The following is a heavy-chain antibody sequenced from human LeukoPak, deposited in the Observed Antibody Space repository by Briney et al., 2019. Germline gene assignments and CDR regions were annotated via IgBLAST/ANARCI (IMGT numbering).Heavy chain of an antibody. V-gene: IGHV3-23*01. CDR2: ISGGGGST. Sequence: GGSLRLSCAASGFTFSSYAMSWVRQAPGKGLEWVSSISGGGGSTYYADSVKGRFTISRDISKNTVYLQMNSVRAEDTAVYYCAKRYSNSSPHFDYWGQGTLVTVSS. CDR3: AKRYSNSSPHFDY. J-gene: IGHJ4*02. CDR1: GFTFSSYA. D-gene: IGHD6-6*01.